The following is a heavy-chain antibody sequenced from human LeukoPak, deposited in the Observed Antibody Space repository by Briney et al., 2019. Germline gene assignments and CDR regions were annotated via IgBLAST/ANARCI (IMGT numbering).Heavy chain of an antibody. V-gene: IGHV3-23*05. CDR2: VYSNGNT. Sequence: PGGSLRLSCAASGFTFSSYAMSWVRQAPGKGLEWVSIVYSNGNTYYADSVKGRFTISRDNSKNTLYLQMNSLRAEDKAVYYCARAFLGAAGFWDCWGQGTLVTVSS. D-gene: IGHD6-13*01. J-gene: IGHJ4*02. CDR1: GFTFSSYA. CDR3: ARAFLGAAGFWDC.